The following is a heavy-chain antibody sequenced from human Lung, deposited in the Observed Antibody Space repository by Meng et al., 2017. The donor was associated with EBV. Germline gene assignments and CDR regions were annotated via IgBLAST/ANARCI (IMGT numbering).Heavy chain of an antibody. V-gene: IGHV7-4-1*02. Sequence: QVQLVQSGSELKKPXXSVTGSCKASGYTFINYAMNWVRQAPGQGLEWMGWINTNTGNPTYAQGFTRRFVFSLDTSFRTAYLQISSLKAEDTAVYYCARVAPSGYRYFDYWGQGTLVTVSS. D-gene: IGHD3-3*01. CDR1: GYTFINYA. CDR2: INTNTGNP. J-gene: IGHJ4*02. CDR3: ARVAPSGYRYFDY.